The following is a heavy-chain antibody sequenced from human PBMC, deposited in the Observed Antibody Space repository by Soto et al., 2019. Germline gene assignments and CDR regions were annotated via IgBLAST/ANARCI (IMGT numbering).Heavy chain of an antibody. CDR3: AREYDSGRSDPFDS. CDR2: ISTSGATI. J-gene: IGHJ5*01. D-gene: IGHD3-22*01. V-gene: IGHV3-48*03. Sequence: GGSLRLSCGASGFSLSGYEMNWVRQAPGKGLEGIAYISTSGATIYSADSVKGRFTISRDNAKNSLYLQMNSPRVEDTAAYYCAREYDSGRSDPFDSWGQGTLVTVFS. CDR1: GFSLSGYE.